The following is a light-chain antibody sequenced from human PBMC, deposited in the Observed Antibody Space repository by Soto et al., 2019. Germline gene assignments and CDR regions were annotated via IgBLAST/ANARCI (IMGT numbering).Light chain of an antibody. CDR1: SNDVGKYIV. CDR2: EAT. J-gene: IGLJ3*02. Sequence: QSALTQPASVSGSPGQSITISCTGTSNDVGKYIVISWYQQHPGKAPKLIIYEATERPSGVSHRFSGSKSGNTASLTISGLQAEDEADYFCCSYSGTTTWVFGGGTKVTVL. V-gene: IGLV2-23*01. CDR3: CSYSGTTTWV.